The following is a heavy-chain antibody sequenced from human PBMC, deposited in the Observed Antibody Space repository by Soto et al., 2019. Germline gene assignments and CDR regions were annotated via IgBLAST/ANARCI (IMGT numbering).Heavy chain of an antibody. J-gene: IGHJ4*02. Sequence: QVHLVQSGAEVKKPGSSVKVSCKTSGGTFSDSAINWLRQTPGQGLEWMGGLVPMFRTANYAPNLQGRVSITADESTSTVFMELSSLTFEDTAVYYCARGLGGCYFPLDFWGQGTLLTVSS. CDR2: LVPMFRTA. CDR1: GGTFSDSA. D-gene: IGHD1-26*01. CDR3: ARGLGGCYFPLDF. V-gene: IGHV1-69*12.